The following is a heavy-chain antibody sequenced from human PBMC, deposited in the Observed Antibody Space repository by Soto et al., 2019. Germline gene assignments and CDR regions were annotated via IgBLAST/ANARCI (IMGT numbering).Heavy chain of an antibody. D-gene: IGHD4-17*01. V-gene: IGHV4-30-4*01. CDR2: IYYSGST. Sequence: QVQLQESGPGLVKPSQTLSLTCTVSGGSISSGDYSWSWIRQPPGTGLEWIGYIYYSGSTYSNPSLKSRVTISLEASMSQSSLKLSSVTAADTAVYYWGSHDYAHYGIYVWGQGTTVTVSS. CDR1: GGSISSGDYS. J-gene: IGHJ6*02. CDR3: GSHDYAHYGIYV.